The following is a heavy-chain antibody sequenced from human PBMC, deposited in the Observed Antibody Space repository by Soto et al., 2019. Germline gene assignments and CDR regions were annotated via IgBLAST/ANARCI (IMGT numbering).Heavy chain of an antibody. CDR1: GFTFCNYV. CDR3: AKKLTIYAVDTSYW. D-gene: IGHD3-3*01. J-gene: IGHJ1*01. Sequence: GGSLRLSCAASGFTFCNYVMSWVRQAPGKGLEWVSVMSGSGGGAYYADSVKGRFTISRDNSKNMLYLQMKSLRAEDKAVYFCAKKLTIYAVDTSYWWGKGTQVGASS. V-gene: IGHV3-23*01. CDR2: MSGSGGGA.